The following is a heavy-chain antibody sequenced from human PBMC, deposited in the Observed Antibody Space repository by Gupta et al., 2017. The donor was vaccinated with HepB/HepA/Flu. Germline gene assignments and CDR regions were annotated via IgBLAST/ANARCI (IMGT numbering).Heavy chain of an antibody. Sequence: EVQLVESGGGLVKPGGSLRLSCAASGFTRSIYSMNWVRQAPGKGLEWVSSIDSSSNYIYYAESLRGRFTISRDNAKNSLYLQMNSLRAEDTAMYYCARVPRGSYGPDYWGQGTLVTVSS. CDR1: GFTRSIYS. CDR2: IDSSSNYI. D-gene: IGHD5-18*01. V-gene: IGHV3-21*06. J-gene: IGHJ4*02. CDR3: ARVPRGSYGPDY.